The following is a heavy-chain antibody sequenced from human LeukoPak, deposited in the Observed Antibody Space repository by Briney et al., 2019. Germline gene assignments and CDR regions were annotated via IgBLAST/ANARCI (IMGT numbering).Heavy chain of an antibody. Sequence: GGSLRLSCAASGFTFDDYAMHWVRQAPGKGLEWVSPISGDGGSTYYADSVKGRFTISRDNSKNSLYLQMNSLRTEDTALYYCAKDISRVVTPHREGDYWGQGTLVTVSS. D-gene: IGHD4-23*01. CDR1: GFTFDDYA. J-gene: IGHJ4*02. CDR2: ISGDGGST. CDR3: AKDISRVVTPHREGDY. V-gene: IGHV3-43*02.